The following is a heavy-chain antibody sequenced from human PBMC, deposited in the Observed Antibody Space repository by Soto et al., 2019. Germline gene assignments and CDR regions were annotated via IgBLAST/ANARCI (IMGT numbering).Heavy chain of an antibody. D-gene: IGHD3-3*01. J-gene: IGHJ3*02. CDR2: IYPGDSDT. Sequence: GESLKISCKGSGYSFTSYWIGWVRQMPGKGLEWMGIIYPGDSDTRYSPSFQGQVTISADKSISTAYLQWSSLKASDTAVYYCARGGTYYDFWSGSPRDAFDIWGQGTMVTVSS. V-gene: IGHV5-51*01. CDR1: GYSFTSYW. CDR3: ARGGTYYDFWSGSPRDAFDI.